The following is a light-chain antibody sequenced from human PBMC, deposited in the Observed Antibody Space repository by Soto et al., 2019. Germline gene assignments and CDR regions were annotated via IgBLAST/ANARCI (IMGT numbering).Light chain of an antibody. V-gene: IGLV2-14*01. Sequence: ALTQPASVSGPPGQSITISCTGTSSDVGAYNYVSWYQQHPGKAPKLMIYEVSNRPSGVSNRFSGSKSGNTASLTISGLQAEDEADYYCSSYISSSTLVFGNGTKVTVL. CDR1: SSDVGAYNY. J-gene: IGLJ1*01. CDR3: SSYISSSTLV. CDR2: EVS.